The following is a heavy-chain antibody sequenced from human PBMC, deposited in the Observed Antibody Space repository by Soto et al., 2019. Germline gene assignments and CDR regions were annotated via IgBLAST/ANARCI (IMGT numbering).Heavy chain of an antibody. CDR2: ISSSSSTI. Sequence: ESGGGLVQPGGSLRLSCAASGFTFSSYSMNWVRQAPGTGLEWVSYISSSSSTIYYADSVKGRFTISRDNAKNSLYLQMNSLRDEDTAVYYCAREGDYYGSGSTNNWFDPWGQGTLVTVSS. CDR3: AREGDYYGSGSTNNWFDP. J-gene: IGHJ5*02. D-gene: IGHD3-10*01. V-gene: IGHV3-48*02. CDR1: GFTFSSYS.